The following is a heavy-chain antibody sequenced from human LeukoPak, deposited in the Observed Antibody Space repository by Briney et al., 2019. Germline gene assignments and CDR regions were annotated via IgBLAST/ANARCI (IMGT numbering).Heavy chain of an antibody. Sequence: GASVKVSCKVSGYTLTELSMHWVRQAPGQGLEWMAWIQSDSGDTNYAQKFQGRVTVTRDKSTRTSYIEVDRLSSDDTAVYYCARDLTGDLYTFFDYWGQGTLVTVSS. CDR3: ARDLTGDLYTFFDY. V-gene: IGHV1-2*02. CDR1: GYTLTELS. D-gene: IGHD3-16*02. J-gene: IGHJ4*02. CDR2: IQSDSGDT.